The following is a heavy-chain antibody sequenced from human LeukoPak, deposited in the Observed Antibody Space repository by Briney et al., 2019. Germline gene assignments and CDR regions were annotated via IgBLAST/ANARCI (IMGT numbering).Heavy chain of an antibody. CDR3: ARARGGSGSYYPPWYFDY. Sequence: PGGSLRLSCAASGFTFSSYWMSWVRQAPGKGLEWVANIKQDGSEKYYVDSVKGRFTISRDNSKNTLYLQMNSLRAEDTAVYYCARARGGSGSYYPPWYFDYWGQGTLVTVSS. CDR1: GFTFSSYW. J-gene: IGHJ4*02. V-gene: IGHV3-7*01. D-gene: IGHD3-10*01. CDR2: IKQDGSEK.